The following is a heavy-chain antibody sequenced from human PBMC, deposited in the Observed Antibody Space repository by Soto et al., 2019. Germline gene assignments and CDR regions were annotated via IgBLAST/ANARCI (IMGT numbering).Heavy chain of an antibody. J-gene: IGHJ6*04. V-gene: IGHV3-21*01. CDR2: ISSSSSYI. CDR1: GFTVSSYT. Sequence: GGTLRLSCAASGFTVSSYTMIWVRQAQGKGLEWVSSISSSSSYIYYADSVRGRFTISRDNAKNSLYLQMNSLRAEDTAVYYCARSRDGYIQYYYGMSVLGEGATVTVSS. CDR3: ARSRDGYIQYYYGMSV. D-gene: IGHD5-12*01.